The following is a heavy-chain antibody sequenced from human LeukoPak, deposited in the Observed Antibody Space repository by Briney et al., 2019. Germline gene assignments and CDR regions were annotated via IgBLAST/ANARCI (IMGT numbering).Heavy chain of an antibody. CDR3: ARVPQAGTGYAFDI. J-gene: IGHJ3*02. V-gene: IGHV4-30-4*01. CDR1: GGSISSGDYY. D-gene: IGHD1-1*01. CDR2: IYYSGST. Sequence: PSETLSVTCTVSGGSISSGDYYWSWIRQPPGKGLEWIGYIYYSGSTYYNPSLKSRVTISVDTSKNQFSLKLSSVTAADTAVYYCARVPQAGTGYAFDIWGQGTMVTVSS.